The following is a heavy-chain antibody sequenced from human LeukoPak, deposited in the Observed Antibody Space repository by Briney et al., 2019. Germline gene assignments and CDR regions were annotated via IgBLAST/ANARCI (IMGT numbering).Heavy chain of an antibody. CDR2: ISGSGGST. Sequence: GRSLRLSCAASGFTFSSDAMSWVRQAPGKGLEWVSAISGSGGSTYYADSVKGRFTISRDNSKNTLYLQMNSLRAEDTAVYYCAKDSNWGSDYYFDYWGQGTLVTVSS. J-gene: IGHJ4*02. CDR1: GFTFSSDA. D-gene: IGHD7-27*01. CDR3: AKDSNWGSDYYFDY. V-gene: IGHV3-23*01.